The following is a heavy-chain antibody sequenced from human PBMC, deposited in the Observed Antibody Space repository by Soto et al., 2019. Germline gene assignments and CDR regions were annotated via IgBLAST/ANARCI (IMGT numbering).Heavy chain of an antibody. V-gene: IGHV1-3*01. CDR2: INAGNGNT. J-gene: IGHJ2*01. CDR3: ARGGSLYWYFDL. CDR1: GYTFTSYA. D-gene: IGHD1-26*01. Sequence: QVQLVQSGAEVKKPGASVKVSCKASGYTFTSYAMHWVRQAPGQRLEWMGWINAGNGNTKYSQKFQGRVTITRDTSAGTAYMEPSSLRSEDTAVYYCARGGSLYWYFDLWGRGTLVTVSS.